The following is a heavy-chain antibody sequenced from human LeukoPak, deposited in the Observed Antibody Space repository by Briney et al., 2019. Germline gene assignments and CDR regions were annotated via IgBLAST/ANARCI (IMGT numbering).Heavy chain of an antibody. V-gene: IGHV1-46*01. CDR3: ARDSIIPILWLGFDP. Sequence: ASVKVSCKASGYTFTSYYMHWVRQAPGQGLEWMGITNPSGGSTSYAQKFQGRVTMTRDTSTSTVYMELSSLRSEDTAVYYCARDSIIPILWLGFDPWGQGTLVTVSS. CDR2: TNPSGGST. D-gene: IGHD3-9*01. J-gene: IGHJ5*02. CDR1: GYTFTSYY.